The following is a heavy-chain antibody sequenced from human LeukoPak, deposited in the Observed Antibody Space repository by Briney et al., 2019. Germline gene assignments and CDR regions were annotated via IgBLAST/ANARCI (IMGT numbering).Heavy chain of an antibody. V-gene: IGHV4-4*07. CDR2: IYTSGST. J-gene: IGHJ6*02. CDR1: GGSISTYY. CDR3: ARSLVDTAMDV. D-gene: IGHD5-18*01. Sequence: PSEPLSLTCTVSGGSISTYYWSWIRQPAGKRLEWIGRIYTSGSTNYNPSLKSRVTISVDTSKNQFSLKLSSVTAADTAVYYCARSLVDTAMDVWGQGTTVTVSS.